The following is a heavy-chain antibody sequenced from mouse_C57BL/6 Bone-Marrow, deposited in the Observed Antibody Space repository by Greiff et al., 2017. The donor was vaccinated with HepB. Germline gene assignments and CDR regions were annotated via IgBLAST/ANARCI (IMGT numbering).Heavy chain of an antibody. CDR3: TTVYYDYSWFAY. CDR2: IDPEDGDT. J-gene: IGHJ3*01. CDR1: GFNIKDYY. V-gene: IGHV14-1*01. D-gene: IGHD2-4*01. Sequence: VQLQQSGAELVRPGASVKLSCTASGFNIKDYYIHWVKQRPEQGLEWIGRIDPEDGDTEYAPKFQGKATMTADTSSNTAYLQLSSLTSEDTAVYYCTTVYYDYSWFAYWGQGTLVTVSA.